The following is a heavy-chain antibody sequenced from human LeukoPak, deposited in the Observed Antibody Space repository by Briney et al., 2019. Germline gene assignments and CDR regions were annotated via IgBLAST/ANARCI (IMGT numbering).Heavy chain of an antibody. CDR3: AKEWGSYYSYFDY. D-gene: IGHD1-26*01. Sequence: PGGSLRLSCAASGFTFSSYGMSWVRQAPGKGLEWVSAISGSGGSTYYADSVKSRFTISRDNSKNTLYLQMNSLRAEDTAVYYCAKEWGSYYSYFDYWGQGTLVTVSS. CDR1: GFTFSSYG. J-gene: IGHJ4*02. CDR2: ISGSGGST. V-gene: IGHV3-23*01.